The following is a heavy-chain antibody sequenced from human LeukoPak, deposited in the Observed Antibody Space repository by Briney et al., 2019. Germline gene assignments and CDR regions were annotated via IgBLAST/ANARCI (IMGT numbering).Heavy chain of an antibody. V-gene: IGHV1-24*01. J-gene: IGHJ4*02. D-gene: IGHD3-10*01. CDR2: FDPEDGET. Sequence: GASVKVSCKVSGYTLTELSMHWVRQAPGKGLEWMGGFDPEDGETIYAQKFQGRVTMTEDTSTDPAYMELSSLRSEDTAVYYCATIPPMVRGVFDYWGQGTLVTVSS. CDR1: GYTLTELS. CDR3: ATIPPMVRGVFDY.